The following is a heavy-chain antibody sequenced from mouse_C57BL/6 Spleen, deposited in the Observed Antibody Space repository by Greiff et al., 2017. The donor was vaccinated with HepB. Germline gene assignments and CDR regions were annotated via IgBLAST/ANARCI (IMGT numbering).Heavy chain of an antibody. V-gene: IGHV5-16*01. J-gene: IGHJ4*01. CDR1: GFTFSDYY. CDR2: INYDGSST. CDR3: AREGDFYAMDY. D-gene: IGHD3-3*01. Sequence: EVNLVESEGGLVQPGSSMKLSCTASGFTFSDYYMAWVRQVPEKGLEWVANINYDGSSTYYLDSLKSRFIISRDNAKNILYLQMSSLKSEDTATYYCAREGDFYAMDYWGQGTSVTVSS.